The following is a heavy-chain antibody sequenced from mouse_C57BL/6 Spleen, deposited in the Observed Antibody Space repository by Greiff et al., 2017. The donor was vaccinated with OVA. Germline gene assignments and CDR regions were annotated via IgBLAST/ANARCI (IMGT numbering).Heavy chain of an antibody. V-gene: IGHV1-82*01. Sequence: QVQLQQSGTELVKPGASVKISCKASGYAFSSSWMNWVKQRPGKGLEWIGRIYPGDGDTNYNGKFKGKATLTADKSSSTAYMQLSSLTSEDSAVYFCAPYRGRDLDYFDYWGQGTTLTVSS. CDR2: IYPGDGDT. CDR3: APYRGRDLDYFDY. D-gene: IGHD2-10*01. J-gene: IGHJ2*01. CDR1: GYAFSSSW.